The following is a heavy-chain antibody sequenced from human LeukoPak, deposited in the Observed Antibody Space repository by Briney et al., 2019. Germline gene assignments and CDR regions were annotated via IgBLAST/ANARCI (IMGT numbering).Heavy chain of an antibody. CDR1: GYSFSSYW. CDR3: ARQGHIVGGGWFDP. CDR2: IYPGDSDT. V-gene: IGHV5-51*01. J-gene: IGHJ5*02. D-gene: IGHD2-15*01. Sequence: GESLKISCQGSGYSFSSYWIGWVRQMPGKAPEWXXVIYPGDSDTRYRPPFQGQVTMSADKSTNTAYLQWRSLRASDSAMHYCARQGHIVGGGWFDPWGQGTLVTVSS.